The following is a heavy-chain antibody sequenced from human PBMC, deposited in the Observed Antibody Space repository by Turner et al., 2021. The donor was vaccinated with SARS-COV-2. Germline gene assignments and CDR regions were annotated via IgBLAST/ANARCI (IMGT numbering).Heavy chain of an antibody. D-gene: IGHD3-10*01. CDR3: ARGKNYYGSGSYYPTHYYYGMDV. Sequence: QVQLVQSGAEVKKPGSSVKVSCKASGGTFSSYVISWARQAPGQGLEWMGGIIPISGTANDAQKFQGRVTIIADESTSTAYMELSSLRSEDTAVYYCARGKNYYGSGSYYPTHYYYGMDVWGQGTTVTVSS. V-gene: IGHV1-69*01. J-gene: IGHJ6*02. CDR2: IIPISGTA. CDR1: GGTFSSYV.